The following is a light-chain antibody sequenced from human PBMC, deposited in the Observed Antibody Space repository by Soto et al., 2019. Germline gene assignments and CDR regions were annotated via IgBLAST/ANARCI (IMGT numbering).Light chain of an antibody. CDR1: QSVSSN. V-gene: IGKV3-15*01. CDR2: GAS. J-gene: IGKJ2*01. CDR3: QQYNNWPPYT. Sequence: EIVMTQSPATLSVSPGERATLSCRASQSVSSNSAWYQQKPGQAPRRLIYGASTRATGIPARFSGSGSGTEFTLTISSLQSEDFAVYYCQQYNNWPPYTFGQGTKLEIK.